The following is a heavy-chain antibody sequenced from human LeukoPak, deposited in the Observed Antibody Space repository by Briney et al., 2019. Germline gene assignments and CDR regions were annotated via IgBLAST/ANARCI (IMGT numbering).Heavy chain of an antibody. CDR1: GFMFSSYS. J-gene: IGHJ6*04. CDR2: ITSSSSYI. V-gene: IGHV3-21*01. CDR3: AELGITMIGGV. Sequence: PGGSLRLSCAESGFMFSSYSMNWVRQAPGKGLEWVSSITSSSSYIYYADSVKGRFTISRDNAKNSLYLQMNSLRAEDTAVYYCAELGITMIGGVWGKGTTVTISS. D-gene: IGHD3-10*02.